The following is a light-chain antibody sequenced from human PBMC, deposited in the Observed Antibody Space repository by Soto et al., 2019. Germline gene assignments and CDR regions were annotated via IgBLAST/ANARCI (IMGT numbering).Light chain of an antibody. CDR2: EVN. CDR1: SSDVGGYNY. Sequence: QSALTQPASVSGSPGQSITISCTGTSSDVGGYNYVSWYQQHPGKAPKLIIYEVNNRPSGVSHRFSGSKSGNTASLTISGLQAEDEADYYCSSYTSSSSMVFGGGTKVTVL. J-gene: IGLJ2*01. CDR3: SSYTSSSSMV. V-gene: IGLV2-14*01.